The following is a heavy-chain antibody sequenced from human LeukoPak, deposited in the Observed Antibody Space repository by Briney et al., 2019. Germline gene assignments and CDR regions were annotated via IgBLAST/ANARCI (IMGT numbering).Heavy chain of an antibody. D-gene: IGHD3-16*01. J-gene: IGHJ4*02. CDR1: GGSISSSSYY. CDR2: IYYSGST. V-gene: IGHV4-39*07. CDR3: ARVVMNGDYFDY. Sequence: SETLSLTCTVSGGSISSSSYYWGWIRQPPGKGLEWIGSIYYSGSTYYNPSLKSRVTISVDTSKNQFSLKLSSVTAADTAVYYCARVVMNGDYFDYWGQGTLVTVSS.